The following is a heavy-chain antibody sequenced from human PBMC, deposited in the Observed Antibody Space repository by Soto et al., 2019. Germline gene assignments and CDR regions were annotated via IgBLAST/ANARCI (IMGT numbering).Heavy chain of an antibody. CDR2: IYYTGTT. CDR1: GYSIRTYNW. CDR3: ARTSRPKTGHLDY. V-gene: IGHV4-28*01. J-gene: IGHJ4*02. Sequence: PSESMSLTCAIRGYSIRTYNWWVWIRQPPGKGLEWIGYIYYTGTTYYNLSLKSRVSMSIDTATDQFSLNLGSVTAADTAVYYCARTSRPKTGHLDYWGQGILVTVSS. D-gene: IGHD3-9*01.